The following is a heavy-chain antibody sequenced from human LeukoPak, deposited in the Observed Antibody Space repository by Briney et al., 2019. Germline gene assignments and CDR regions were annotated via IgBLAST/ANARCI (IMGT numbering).Heavy chain of an antibody. D-gene: IGHD6-19*01. CDR1: GFTFSSYG. V-gene: IGHV3-30*18. CDR2: ISYDGSSK. CDR3: AKVSIAVAQSYYYGMDV. Sequence: PGRSLRLSCAASGFTFSSYGMHWVRQAPGKGLEWVAVISYDGSSKYYADSVKGRFTISRDNSKNTLYLQMNSLRAEDTAVYYCAKVSIAVAQSYYYGMDVWGQGTTVTVSS. J-gene: IGHJ6*02.